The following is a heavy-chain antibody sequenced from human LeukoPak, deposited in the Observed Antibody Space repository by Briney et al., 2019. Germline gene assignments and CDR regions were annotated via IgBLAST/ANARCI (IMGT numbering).Heavy chain of an antibody. CDR3: AKDGGGYQLLYLDYYYYYMDV. CDR2: IRYDGSNK. V-gene: IGHV3-30*02. D-gene: IGHD2-2*02. Sequence: GGALRLSCAAPGFTFSSYGMHWVRQAPGKGLEWVACIRYDGSNKYYADSVKGRFTISRDNSKNTLYLQMNSLRAEDTAVYYYAKDGGGYQLLYLDYYYYYMDVWGKGTTVTVSS. CDR1: GFTFSSYG. J-gene: IGHJ6*03.